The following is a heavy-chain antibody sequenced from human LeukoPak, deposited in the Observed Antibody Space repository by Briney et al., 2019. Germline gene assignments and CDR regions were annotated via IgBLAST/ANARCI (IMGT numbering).Heavy chain of an antibody. CDR3: ARAPHYSNYGPYYYGMDV. Sequence: GGSLRLSCAASGFTFSDYVMTWVRQAPGKGLEWVSSISGNGGGTYYADSVKGRFTISRDNAKNSLYLQMNSLRAEDTAVYYCARAPHYSNYGPYYYGMDVWGQGTTVTVSS. D-gene: IGHD4-11*01. CDR2: ISGNGGGT. CDR1: GFTFSDYV. V-gene: IGHV3-23*01. J-gene: IGHJ6*02.